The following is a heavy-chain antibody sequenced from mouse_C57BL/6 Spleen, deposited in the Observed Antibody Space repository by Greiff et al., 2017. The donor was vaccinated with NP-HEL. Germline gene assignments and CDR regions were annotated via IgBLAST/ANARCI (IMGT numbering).Heavy chain of an antibody. V-gene: IGHV1-64*01. D-gene: IGHD1-1*01. J-gene: IGHJ2*01. Sequence: QVQLKQPGAELVKPGASVKLSCKASGYTFTSYWMHWVKQRPGQGLEWIGMIHPNSGSTNYNEKFKSKATLTVDKSSSTAYMQLSSLTSEDSAVYYCARGFTTEGYWGQGTTLTVSS. CDR2: IHPNSGST. CDR1: GYTFTSYW. CDR3: ARGFTTEGY.